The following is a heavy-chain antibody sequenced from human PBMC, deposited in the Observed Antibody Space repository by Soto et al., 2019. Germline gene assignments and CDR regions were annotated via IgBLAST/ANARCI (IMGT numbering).Heavy chain of an antibody. D-gene: IGHD6-13*01. CDR1: GGTFSSYA. CDR3: ARGGIAAAGSLYYYYGMDV. V-gene: IGHV1-69*01. CDR2: IIPIFGTA. J-gene: IGHJ6*02. Sequence: QVQLVQSGAEVQKPGSSVKVSCKASGGTFSSYAISWVRQAPGQGLEWMGGIIPIFGTANYAQKFQGRVTITEDESASTAYMELSSLRSEETAVYYCARGGIAAAGSLYYYYGMDVWGQGTTVTVSS.